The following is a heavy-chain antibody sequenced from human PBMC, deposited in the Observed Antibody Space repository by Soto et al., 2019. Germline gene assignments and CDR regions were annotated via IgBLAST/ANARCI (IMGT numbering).Heavy chain of an antibody. CDR1: GFTFSSYS. J-gene: IGHJ4*02. Sequence: EVQLVESGGGLVKPGGSLRLSCAASGFTFSSYSMNWVRQAPGKGLEWVSSISSSSSYIYYADSVKGRFTISRDNAKNSLYLQMNSLRAEDTAVYYCARLPSYGSGSMDCWGQGTLVTVSS. CDR3: ARLPSYGSGSMDC. CDR2: ISSSSSYI. D-gene: IGHD3-10*01. V-gene: IGHV3-21*01.